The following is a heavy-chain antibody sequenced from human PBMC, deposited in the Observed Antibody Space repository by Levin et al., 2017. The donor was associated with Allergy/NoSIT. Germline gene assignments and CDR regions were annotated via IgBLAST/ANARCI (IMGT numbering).Heavy chain of an antibody. D-gene: IGHD6-19*01. V-gene: IGHV4-39*01. Sequence: GSLRLSCTVSGGSISSSSYYWGWIRQPPGKGLEWIGSIYYSGSTYYNPSLKSRVTISVDTSKNQFSLKLSSVTAADTAVYYCARGSVAGESYYYYYYGMDVWGQGTTVTVSS. J-gene: IGHJ6*02. CDR2: IYYSGST. CDR1: GGSISSSSYY. CDR3: ARGSVAGESYYYYYYGMDV.